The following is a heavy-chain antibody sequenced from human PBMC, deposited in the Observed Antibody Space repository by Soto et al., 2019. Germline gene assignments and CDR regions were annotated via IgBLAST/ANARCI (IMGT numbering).Heavy chain of an antibody. Sequence: ASVKVSCKVSGYTLTELSMHWVRQAPGKGLEWMGGFDPGDGETIYAQKFQGRVTMTEDTSTGTAYMELSSLRSEDTAVYYCVTGGTGIAARYNWFDPWGQGTLVTVSS. V-gene: IGHV1-24*01. CDR1: GYTLTELS. J-gene: IGHJ5*02. CDR2: FDPGDGET. CDR3: VTGGTGIAARYNWFDP. D-gene: IGHD6-6*01.